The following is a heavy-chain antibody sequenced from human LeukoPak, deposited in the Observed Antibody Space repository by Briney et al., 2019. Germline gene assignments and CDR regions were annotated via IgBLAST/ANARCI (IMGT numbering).Heavy chain of an antibody. V-gene: IGHV4-59*01. D-gene: IGHD5-24*01. CDR2: FYYSGNT. CDR1: GGSISNYF. Sequence: SETLSLTCTVSGGSISNYFWSWIRQPPGKGLEWIGYFYYSGNTNYNPSLKSRVTILVDTSKNQFSLKLSSVTAADSAVYYCAREMATTAFDYWGQGTLVTVSS. CDR3: AREMATTAFDY. J-gene: IGHJ4*02.